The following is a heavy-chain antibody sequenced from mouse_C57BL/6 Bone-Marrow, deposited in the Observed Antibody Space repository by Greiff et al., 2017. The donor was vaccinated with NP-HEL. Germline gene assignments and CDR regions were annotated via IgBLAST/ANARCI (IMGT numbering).Heavy chain of an antibody. V-gene: IGHV1-55*01. CDR3: ARETYSNYPFAY. J-gene: IGHJ3*01. CDR1: GYTFTSYW. D-gene: IGHD2-5*01. Sequence: VKLMESGAELVKPGASVKMSCKASGYTFTSYWITWVKQRPGQGLEWIGDIYPGSGSTNYNEKFKSKATLTVDTSSSTAYMQLSSLTSEDSAVYYCARETYSNYPFAYWGQGTLVTVSA. CDR2: IYPGSGST.